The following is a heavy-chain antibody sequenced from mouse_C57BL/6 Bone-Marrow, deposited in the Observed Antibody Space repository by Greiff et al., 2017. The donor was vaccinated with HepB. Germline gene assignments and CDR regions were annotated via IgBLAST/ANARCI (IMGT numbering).Heavy chain of an antibody. V-gene: IGHV5-6*01. J-gene: IGHJ2*01. CDR2: ISSGGSYT. CDR1: GFTFSSYG. Sequence: EVQLVESGGDLVKPGGSLKLSCAASGFTFSSYGMSWVRQTPDKRLEWVATISSGGSYTYYPDSVKGRFTISRDNAKNTLYLQMSSLKSEDTAMYYCARPSYYGSSDYFDTSGQGTTLTVSS. D-gene: IGHD1-1*01. CDR3: ARPSYYGSSDYFDT.